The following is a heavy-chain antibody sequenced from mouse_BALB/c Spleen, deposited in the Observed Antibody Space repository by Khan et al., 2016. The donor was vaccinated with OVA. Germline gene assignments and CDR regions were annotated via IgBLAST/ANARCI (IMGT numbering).Heavy chain of an antibody. V-gene: IGHV1-63*02. CDR3: AWGGYGWFAY. J-gene: IGHJ3*01. CDR2: IYPGGDYT. Sequence: QVQLQQPGAEVVRPGTSVKMSCKAAGYTFTNYWIDWVKQRPGHGLEWIGDIYPGGDYTKYNEKFKGKATLTADTSSSTAYMKLSSLTSEDSAIFYCAWGGYGWFAYWGQGTLVTVSA. D-gene: IGHD2-2*01. CDR1: GYTFTNYW.